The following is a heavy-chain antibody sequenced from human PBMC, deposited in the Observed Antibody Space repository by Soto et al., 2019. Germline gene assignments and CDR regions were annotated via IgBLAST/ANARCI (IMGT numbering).Heavy chain of an antibody. CDR2: IYYSGST. CDR3: ARGGGGFDIVVVPAAMNFPVDY. V-gene: IGHV4-31*03. J-gene: IGHJ4*02. D-gene: IGHD2-2*01. Sequence: PSETLSLTCTFSGDSISSGGYYGSWIRQHPGKGLEWIGYIYYSGSTYYNPSLKSRVTISVDTSKNQFSLKLSSVTAADTAVYYCARGGGGFDIVVVPAAMNFPVDYWGQGTLVTVSS. CDR1: GDSISSGGYY.